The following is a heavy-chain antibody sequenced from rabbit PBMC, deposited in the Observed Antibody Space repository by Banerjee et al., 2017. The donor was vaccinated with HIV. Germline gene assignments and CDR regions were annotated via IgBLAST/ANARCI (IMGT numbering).Heavy chain of an antibody. Sequence: QEQLEESGGDLVKPEGSLTLTCTPSGFTLSSNYWICWVRQAPGKGLEWIGCISAGSSGNTYYASWAKGRFTISKTSSTTVTLQMTSLTAADTATYSCARGNAGGGYAGSLNLWGQGTLVTVS. CDR2: ISAGSSGNT. D-gene: IGHD4-2*01. CDR3: ARGNAGGGYAGSLNL. V-gene: IGHV1S45*01. J-gene: IGHJ4*01. CDR1: GFTLSSNYW.